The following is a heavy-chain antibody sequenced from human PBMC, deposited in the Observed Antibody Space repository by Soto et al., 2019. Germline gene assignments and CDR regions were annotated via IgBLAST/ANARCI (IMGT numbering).Heavy chain of an antibody. CDR2: IYHSGST. J-gene: IGHJ6*02. V-gene: IGHV4-4*02. Sequence: TXGTLTLTSAVSGGSISSSNWWRCVRQPPGKGLEWIGEIYHSGSTNYNPYLKSRVTISVDKSKNQFSLKLSSVTAADTAVYYCARDSSGWYVGYYYGMDVWGQGTTVTVSS. CDR3: ARDSSGWYVGYYYGMDV. D-gene: IGHD6-19*01. CDR1: GGSISSSNW.